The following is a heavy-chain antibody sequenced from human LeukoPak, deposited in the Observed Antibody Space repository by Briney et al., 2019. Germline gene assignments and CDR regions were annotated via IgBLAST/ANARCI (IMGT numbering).Heavy chain of an antibody. CDR2: IYYTGNT. Sequence: SETLSLTCTVSGRSISNSDYYWARIPPPPGKGREWNGSIYYTGNTYYNASLKSRVTISVDTSKNQFSLKLTSLTAADTAVYYCARHKYSSWYLGFAFWGQGALVTVSS. D-gene: IGHD6-19*01. CDR3: ARHKYSSWYLGFAF. V-gene: IGHV4-39*01. J-gene: IGHJ4*02. CDR1: GRSISNSDYY.